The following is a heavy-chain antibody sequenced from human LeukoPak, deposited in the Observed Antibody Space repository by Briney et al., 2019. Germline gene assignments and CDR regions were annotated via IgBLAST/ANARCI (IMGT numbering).Heavy chain of an antibody. Sequence: GGSLRLSCAASGFTVSSNYISWVRQAPGKGLEWVSIIYSGGSTYYADSVKGRFAISRDNSKNTVYLQMNSLRAEDTAVYYCGRTTAGSGNWFDPWGQGALVTVSP. CDR3: GRTTAGSGNWFDP. J-gene: IGHJ5*02. CDR1: GFTVSSNY. CDR2: IYSGGST. V-gene: IGHV3-53*01. D-gene: IGHD6-13*01.